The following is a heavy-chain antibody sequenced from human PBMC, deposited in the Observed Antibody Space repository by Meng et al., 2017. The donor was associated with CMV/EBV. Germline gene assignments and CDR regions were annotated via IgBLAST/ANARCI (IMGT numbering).Heavy chain of an antibody. CDR2: INHSGST. D-gene: IGHD6-6*01. V-gene: IGHV4-34*01. Sequence: GSLRLSCAVYGGSFSGYYWSWIRQPPGKGLEWIGEINHSGSTNYNPSLKSRVTISVDTSKNQFSLKLSSVTAADTAVYYCARAVGEYSSSSWHYFDYWGQGTLVTVSS. CDR1: GGSFSGYY. CDR3: ARAVGEYSSSSWHYFDY. J-gene: IGHJ4*02.